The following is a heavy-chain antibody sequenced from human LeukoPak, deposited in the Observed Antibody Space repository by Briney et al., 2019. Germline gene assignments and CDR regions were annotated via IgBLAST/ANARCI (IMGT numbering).Heavy chain of an antibody. V-gene: IGHV3-21*06. Sequence: GGSLRLSCAASGFTFDDYGMSWVRQAPGKGLEWVSSVSNSGDYIHYADSVKGRFTISRDNSKNSLYLQMNSLRAEDTAVYYCARALIGYYFDYWGQGTLVTVSS. D-gene: IGHD2-8*01. CDR3: ARALIGYYFDY. CDR2: VSNSGDYI. CDR1: GFTFDDYG. J-gene: IGHJ4*02.